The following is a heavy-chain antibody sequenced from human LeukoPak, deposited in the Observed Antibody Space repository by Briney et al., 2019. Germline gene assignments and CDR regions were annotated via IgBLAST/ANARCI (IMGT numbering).Heavy chain of an antibody. CDR1: GGTFSSYA. CDR3: ARGELYDFWGGRKFDY. Sequence: SVKVSCKASGGTFSSYAISWVRQAPGQGLEWMGGIIPIFGTANYAQKFQGRVTITTDESTSTAYMELSSLRSEDTAVYYCARGELYDFWGGRKFDYWGQGTLVTVSS. D-gene: IGHD3-3*01. CDR2: IIPIFGTA. J-gene: IGHJ4*02. V-gene: IGHV1-69*05.